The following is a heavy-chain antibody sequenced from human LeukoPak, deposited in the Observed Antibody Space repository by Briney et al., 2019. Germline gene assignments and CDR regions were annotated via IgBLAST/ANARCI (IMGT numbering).Heavy chain of an antibody. D-gene: IGHD3-22*01. CDR2: INPHSGGT. J-gene: IGHJ1*01. V-gene: IGHV1-2*02. CDR3: AKTDNKYDSRLLFN. Sequence: GASVKVSCKASGYIFTDYYIHWVRQAPGQGLEWMGWINPHSGGTNYARLFHGRVTMTRDTSITTAYMELSRLRSGDTAMYYCAKTDNKYDSRLLFNWGQGTQIIVSS. CDR1: GYIFTDYY.